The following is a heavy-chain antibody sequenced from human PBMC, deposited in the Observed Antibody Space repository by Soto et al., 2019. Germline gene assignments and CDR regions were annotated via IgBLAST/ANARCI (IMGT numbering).Heavy chain of an antibody. D-gene: IGHD4-17*01. Sequence: SETLCITCTISGGATSRYLWSWIRQPPGKGLELIAYMYNSGSVNYNPSLKSRVTMSVDTSKNQLSLNLRSVAAADTALYYCAHGASLGPLDYWGQGTMVTVSS. CDR3: AHGASLGPLDY. CDR1: GGATSRYL. J-gene: IGHJ4*01. CDR2: MYNSGSV. V-gene: IGHV4-59*01.